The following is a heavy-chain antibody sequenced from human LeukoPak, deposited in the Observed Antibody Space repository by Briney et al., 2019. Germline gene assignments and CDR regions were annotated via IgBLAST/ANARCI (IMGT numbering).Heavy chain of an antibody. CDR1: GGTFSSYA. J-gene: IGHJ6*02. CDR3: ARDLSRYDFWSGPIDYGMDV. D-gene: IGHD3-3*01. Sequence: ASVTVSCKASGGTFSSYAISWVRQAPGQGLEWMGWISAYNGNTNYAQKLQGRVTMTTDTSTSTAYMELRGLRSDDTAVYYCARDLSRYDFWSGPIDYGMDVWGQGTTVTVSS. V-gene: IGHV1-18*01. CDR2: ISAYNGNT.